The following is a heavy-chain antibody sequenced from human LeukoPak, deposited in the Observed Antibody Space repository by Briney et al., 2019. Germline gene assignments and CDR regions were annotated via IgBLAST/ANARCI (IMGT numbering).Heavy chain of an antibody. Sequence: ASVKVSCKVSGYTLTELSMHWVRQAPGKGLEWMGGFDPEDGETIYARKFQGRVTMTEDTSTDTAYMELSSLRSEDTAVYYCATRSHYYGSGSYYYFDYWGQGTLVTVSS. CDR3: ATRSHYYGSGSYYYFDY. J-gene: IGHJ4*02. CDR2: FDPEDGET. V-gene: IGHV1-24*01. CDR1: GYTLTELS. D-gene: IGHD3-10*01.